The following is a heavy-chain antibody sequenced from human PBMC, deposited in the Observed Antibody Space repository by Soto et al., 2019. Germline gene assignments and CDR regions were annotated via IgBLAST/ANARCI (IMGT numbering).Heavy chain of an antibody. CDR2: IDPSDSYT. D-gene: IGHD3-22*01. Sequence: VESVTVSCKVSGYSFTRYEISWVLQLPGKGLEWMGRIDPSDSYTNYSPSFQCHVTISADKSISTAYLQWSSLKASDTAMYYCATSPRNYYYDSSGYYYFDYWGQGTLFTVSS. CDR1: GYSFTRYE. J-gene: IGHJ4*02. V-gene: IGHV5-10-1*01. CDR3: ATSPRNYYYDSSGYYYFDY.